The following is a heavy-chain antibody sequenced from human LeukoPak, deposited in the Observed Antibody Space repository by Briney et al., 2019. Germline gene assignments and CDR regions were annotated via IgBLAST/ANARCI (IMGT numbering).Heavy chain of an antibody. J-gene: IGHJ6*02. CDR2: MYYSGST. D-gene: IGHD6-19*01. V-gene: IGHV4-31*03. CDR1: GGSISSGGYY. CDR3: ARDIVKSSGWNYYHGMDV. Sequence: PPQTLSLTCTVSGGSISSGGYYWNWIRQHPGKGLEWIGYMYYSGSTYYNPSLKSRVIISVDTSTNQFSLKLSSVTAADTAVYYCARDIVKSSGWNYYHGMDVWGQGTTVTVSS.